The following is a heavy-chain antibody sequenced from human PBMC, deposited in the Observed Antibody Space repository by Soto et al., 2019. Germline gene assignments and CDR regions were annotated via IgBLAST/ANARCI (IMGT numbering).Heavy chain of an antibody. J-gene: IGHJ4*02. V-gene: IGHV3-23*01. CDR2: LTGRGGNT. CDR3: AKDSVDVVATGRGYFDS. CDR1: GFTFTYHA. D-gene: IGHD5-12*01. Sequence: EVQLLHSGGGVVQPGGSLRLSCAASGFTFTYHAMSWVRQAPGKGLEWVSGLTGRGGNTFYADSVKGRFTISRDNTKNILYLEMNNLRAEDTALYFCAKDSVDVVATGRGYFDSWGQGTLVTVSP.